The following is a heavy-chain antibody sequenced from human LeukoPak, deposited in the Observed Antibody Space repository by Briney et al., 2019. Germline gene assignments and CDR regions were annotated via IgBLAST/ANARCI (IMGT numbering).Heavy chain of an antibody. Sequence: GGSLRLSCAASGFTFSSYAMSWVRQAPGKGLEWVSDIKGSGGSTFYADSVKGRSTISRDNSKNKLYLQMNSLRAEDTAVYYCARDSTWLLDYWGQGTLITVSS. CDR1: GFTFSSYA. J-gene: IGHJ4*02. CDR3: ARDSTWLLDY. V-gene: IGHV3-23*01. D-gene: IGHD6-19*01. CDR2: IKGSGGST.